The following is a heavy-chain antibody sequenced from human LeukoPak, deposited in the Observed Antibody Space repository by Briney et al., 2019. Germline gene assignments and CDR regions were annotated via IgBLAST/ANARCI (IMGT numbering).Heavy chain of an antibody. V-gene: IGHV4-59*08. CDR2: TYYSGST. J-gene: IGHJ4*02. CDR3: AGLSSGYYSYLDY. Sequence: PSGTLSLTCTVAGGSISSYDWSWIRQPPGKGLEWIGYTYYSGSTNYNPSLKSRVTISVDTSKNQFSLKLSSVTAADTAMYYCAGLSSGYYSYLDYWGQGTLVTVSS. CDR1: GGSISSYD. D-gene: IGHD3-22*01.